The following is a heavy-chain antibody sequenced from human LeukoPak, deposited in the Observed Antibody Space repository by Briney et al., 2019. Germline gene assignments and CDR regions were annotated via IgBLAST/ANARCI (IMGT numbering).Heavy chain of an antibody. D-gene: IGHD6-19*01. J-gene: IGHJ4*02. CDR3: EKDRYSSGWYGIDY. CDR1: GFTFSNNA. CDR2: ISYDGSNK. V-gene: IGHV3-30*18. Sequence: GGSLRLSCAASGFTFSNNAMHWGCQAPGKGLEWVAVISYDGSNKYNADSVKGRFTISRDNSKNTLSLQMDSLSAEDTAVYYCEKDRYSSGWYGIDYWGQGPLVTVSS.